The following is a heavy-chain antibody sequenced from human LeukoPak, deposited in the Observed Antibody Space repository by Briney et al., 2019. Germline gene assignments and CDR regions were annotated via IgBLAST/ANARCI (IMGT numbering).Heavy chain of an antibody. D-gene: IGHD1-26*01. CDR2: IYYSEST. CDR1: GGSISSYY. CDR3: ARAAPPWGLDY. V-gene: IGHV4-59*08. Sequence: PSETLSLTCTVSGGSISSYYWSWIRQPPGKGLEWIGYIYYSESTNYNPSLKSRVTISVDTSKNQFSLKLSSVTAADTAVYYCARAAPPWGLDYWGQGTLVTVSS. J-gene: IGHJ4*02.